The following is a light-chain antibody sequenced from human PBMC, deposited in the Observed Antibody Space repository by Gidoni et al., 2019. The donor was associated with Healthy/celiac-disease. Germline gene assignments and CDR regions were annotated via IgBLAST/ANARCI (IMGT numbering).Light chain of an antibody. J-gene: IGKJ4*01. V-gene: IGKV3-11*01. CDR1: QSVSSY. CDR2: DAS. Sequence: EIVLTQSPATLSLSPGERATLSCRASQSVSSYLAWYQQKPGQAPRLLIYDASNRATGIPARFSGSGSGTDFTLTISSLEPEDFAVYYCQQRSNWPRLFXGXTKVEIK. CDR3: QQRSNWPRL.